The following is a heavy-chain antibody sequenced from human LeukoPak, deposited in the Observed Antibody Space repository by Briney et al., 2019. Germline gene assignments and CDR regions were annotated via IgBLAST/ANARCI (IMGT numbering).Heavy chain of an antibody. D-gene: IGHD1-26*01. CDR2: ISGSGGST. CDR1: GFTFSSYA. CDR3: AKDRTVGASYWYFDL. V-gene: IGHV3-23*01. J-gene: IGHJ2*01. Sequence: GGSLRLSCAASGFTFSSYAMSWVRQAPGKGLEWVSAISGSGGSTYYADSVKGRFTISRDNSKNTLFLHLNTLRAEDTAIYYCAKDRTVGASYWYFDLWGRGTLVTVSS.